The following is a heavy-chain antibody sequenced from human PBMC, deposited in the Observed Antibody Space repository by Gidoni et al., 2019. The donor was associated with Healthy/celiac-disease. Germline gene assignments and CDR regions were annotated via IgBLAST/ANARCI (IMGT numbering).Heavy chain of an antibody. V-gene: IGHV3-49*04. CDR2: IRSKAYGGTT. CDR1: GFPFGAYA. D-gene: IGHD3-16*01. Sequence: EVQLVESGGGLLQPGRPLRLYCTASGFPFGAYAMSWVRQAPGKGLEWVGFIRSKAYGGTTEYAASVKGRITISRDDSKSIAYLQMNSLKTEDTAVYYCSRGGGAGDAFDIWGQGTMVTVSS. CDR3: SRGGGAGDAFDI. J-gene: IGHJ3*02.